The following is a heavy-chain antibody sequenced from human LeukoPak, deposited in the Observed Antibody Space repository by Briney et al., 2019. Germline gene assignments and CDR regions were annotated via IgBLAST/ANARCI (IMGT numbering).Heavy chain of an antibody. CDR2: ISGSGGST. J-gene: IGHJ4*02. CDR3: AKNRALHEIDY. Sequence: PGGSLRLSCAASGFAFSTYAMSWVRQAPGKGLDWVSGISGSGGSTYYADSVKGRFTISRDNSKNTLYLQMNSLIAGDTAIYYCAKNRALHEIDYWGQGTLVIVSS. V-gene: IGHV3-23*01. D-gene: IGHD2-21*01. CDR1: GFAFSTYA.